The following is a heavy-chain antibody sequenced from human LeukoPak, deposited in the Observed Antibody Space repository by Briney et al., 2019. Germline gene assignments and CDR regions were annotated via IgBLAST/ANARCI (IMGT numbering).Heavy chain of an antibody. CDR2: INPSGGST. J-gene: IGHJ4*02. CDR3: ARDLIVGATRDY. CDR1: GYTFTSYY. D-gene: IGHD1-26*01. V-gene: IGHV1-46*03. Sequence: GASVKVSCKASGYTFTSYYMHWVRQAPGQGLEWMGIINPSGGSTSYAQKFQGRVTMTRETSTSTVYMELSSLRSEDTAVYYCARDLIVGATRDYWGQGTLVTVSS.